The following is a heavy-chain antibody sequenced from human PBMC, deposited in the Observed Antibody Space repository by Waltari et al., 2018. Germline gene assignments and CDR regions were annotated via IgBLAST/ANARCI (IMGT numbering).Heavy chain of an antibody. D-gene: IGHD7-27*01. CDR3: ARDSELGAVFDT. Sequence: QVQLQQWGAGLLKPSETLSLTCPVYGGSFSGYYWTWIRQTPGKVLEWIGEINDSGSTSYNPSLKSRVTISIDMSKNHFSLILKSVTAADTAIYYCARDSELGAVFDTWGQGTMVTVSS. CDR1: GGSFSGYY. CDR2: INDSGST. J-gene: IGHJ3*02. V-gene: IGHV4-34*01.